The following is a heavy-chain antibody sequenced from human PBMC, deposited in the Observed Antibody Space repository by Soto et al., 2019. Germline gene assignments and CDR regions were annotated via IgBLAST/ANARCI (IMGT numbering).Heavy chain of an antibody. CDR2: IKSKTDGGTT. Sequence: GGSLRLSCRTSGFRFSSYGMNWVRQAPGKGLEWVGRIKSKTDGGTTDYAAPVKGRFTISRDDSKNTLYLQMNSLKTEDTAVYYCTTDPVTMIVVVPSSGWGQGTLVTVSS. CDR3: TTDPVTMIVVVPSSG. J-gene: IGHJ4*02. V-gene: IGHV3-15*07. CDR1: GFRFSSYG. D-gene: IGHD3-22*01.